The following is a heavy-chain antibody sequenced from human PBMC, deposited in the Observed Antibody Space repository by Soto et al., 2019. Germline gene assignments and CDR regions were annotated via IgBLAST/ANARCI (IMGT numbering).Heavy chain of an antibody. CDR1: GFPFSEYA. CDR2: ISYDDGNVR. D-gene: IGHD1-26*01. J-gene: IGHJ3*02. V-gene: IGHV3-30-3*01. Sequence: QEHLVESGGGVVQPGRSLRLSCVASGFPFSEYAMHWVRQAPGKGLEWVAVISYDDGNVRYYADAVQGRFTGSRDNSKNKLFLQMDSLRSEDTAVYYCARDQGGAYFPHDGFDMWGQGTVVTVSS. CDR3: ARDQGGAYFPHDGFDM.